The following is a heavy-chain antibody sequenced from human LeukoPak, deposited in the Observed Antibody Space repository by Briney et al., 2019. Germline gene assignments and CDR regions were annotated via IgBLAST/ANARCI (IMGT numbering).Heavy chain of an antibody. Sequence: ASVKVSCKASGYTFTGYYIHWVRQAPGQGLEWMGWINPNSGGTNYAQKFQGTVTMTRDTSISTAYMELSRLRSDDTAVYYCARPQGYSSGSFFDYWGQGTLVTVSS. CDR1: GYTFTGYY. J-gene: IGHJ4*02. V-gene: IGHV1-2*02. D-gene: IGHD6-19*01. CDR3: ARPQGYSSGSFFDY. CDR2: INPNSGGT.